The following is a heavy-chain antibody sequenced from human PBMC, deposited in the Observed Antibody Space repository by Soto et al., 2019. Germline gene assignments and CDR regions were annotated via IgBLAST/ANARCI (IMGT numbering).Heavy chain of an antibody. CDR2: ISPYTGNT. CDR1: GYIFDNYG. CDR3: VMVDNYVTPTPQDV. J-gene: IGHJ6*02. V-gene: IGHV1-18*01. Sequence: VASVKVSCKASGYIFDNYGIAWVRQAPGQGLEWMGWISPYTGNTHSASKVQGRLTMTTDTSTSTAYMDLGSLTSDDTAVYYCVMVDNYVTPTPQDVWGQGTTVTVSS. D-gene: IGHD3-16*01.